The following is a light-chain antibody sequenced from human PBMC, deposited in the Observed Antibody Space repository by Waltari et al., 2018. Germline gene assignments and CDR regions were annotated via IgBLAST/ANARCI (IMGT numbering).Light chain of an antibody. V-gene: IGLV2-14*01. CDR3: SSYTSSSTYV. J-gene: IGLJ1*01. CDR2: DVS. CDR1: SSDVGGYNY. Sequence: QSALTQPASVSGSPGQSTTISCTGTSSDVGGYNYVAWYQQHPGKAPKLRIYDVSVRPSGASNRFSGSKSGNTASLTISGLQSEDEADYYCSSYTSSSTYVFGTGTKVTVL.